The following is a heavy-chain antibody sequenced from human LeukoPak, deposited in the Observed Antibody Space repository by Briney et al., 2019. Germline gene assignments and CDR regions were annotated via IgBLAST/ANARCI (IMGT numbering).Heavy chain of an antibody. CDR1: GDSLSSHE. J-gene: IGHJ5*02. V-gene: IGHV1-69*04. Sequence: SVTVSCKASGDSLSSHELSWVRQAPGQGLEWMGRIIPIFDVTTYAQKFQGRVTITADKSTSTAYMELRSRRSEDTAVYYCARRIYCTGGECYDGWFDPWGQGTLVTVSS. CDR3: ARRIYCTGGECYDGWFDP. CDR2: IIPIFDVT. D-gene: IGHD2-8*02.